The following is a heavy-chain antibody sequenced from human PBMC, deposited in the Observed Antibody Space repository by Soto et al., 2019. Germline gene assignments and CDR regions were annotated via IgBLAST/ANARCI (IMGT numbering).Heavy chain of an antibody. CDR1: GFSFRKYA. CDR3: AKDLDDYSSAIDF. D-gene: IGHD4-4*01. J-gene: IGHJ4*02. Sequence: GGSLRLSCVGSGFSFRKYAMNWVRQAPGKGLEWVSGISGSGGSGRGFYADPVKGRFTISRDNSKNTLYLEMNSLRAEDTAVYYCAKDLDDYSSAIDFWGQGTLVTVSS. V-gene: IGHV3-23*01. CDR2: ISGSGGSGRG.